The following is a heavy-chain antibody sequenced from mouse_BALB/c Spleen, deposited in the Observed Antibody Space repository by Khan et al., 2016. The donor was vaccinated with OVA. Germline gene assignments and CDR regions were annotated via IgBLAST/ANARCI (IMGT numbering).Heavy chain of an antibody. J-gene: IGHJ4*01. CDR1: GFSLSRYN. CDR2: IWGGGGT. D-gene: IGHD2-5*01. CDR3: ARACYRNYCSYAVDY. V-gene: IGHV2-6-4*01. Sequence: QVRLQQSGPGLVAPSQSLSITCTVSGFSLSRYNVHWVRQPPGKGLEWLGMIWGGGGTDYNSALKSRLSIIKDNSKSQVFLKMNSLHTDNTAMYYCARACYRNYCSYAVDYWGQGTSVTVSS.